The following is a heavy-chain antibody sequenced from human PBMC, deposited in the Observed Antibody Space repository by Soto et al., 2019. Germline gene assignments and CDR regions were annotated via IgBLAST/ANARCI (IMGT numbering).Heavy chain of an antibody. CDR1: GGSISSYY. V-gene: IGHV4-59*08. CDR3: ARQGTAAGTLFYYGDYVGWYFDY. J-gene: IGHJ4*02. D-gene: IGHD4-17*01. Sequence: SETLSLTCTVSGGSISSYYWSWIRQPPGKGLEWIGYIYYSGSTNYNPSLKSRVTISVDTSKNQFSLKLSSVTAADTAVYYCARQGTAAGTLFYYGDYVGWYFDYWGQGTLVTVSS. CDR2: IYYSGST.